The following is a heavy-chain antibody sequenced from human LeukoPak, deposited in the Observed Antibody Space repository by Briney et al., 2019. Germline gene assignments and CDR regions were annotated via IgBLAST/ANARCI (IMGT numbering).Heavy chain of an antibody. J-gene: IGHJ4*02. Sequence: GGSLRLSCAASRFTFSSYAMHWVRQAPGKGLEWVAVISYDGSNKYYADSVKGRFTISRDNAKNSLYLQMNSLRAEDTAVYSWAREIAYGGNSVRDNWGQGTWLTVS. CDR1: RFTFSSYA. V-gene: IGHV3-30-3*01. D-gene: IGHD4-23*01. CDR2: ISYDGSNK. CDR3: AREIAYGGNSVRDN.